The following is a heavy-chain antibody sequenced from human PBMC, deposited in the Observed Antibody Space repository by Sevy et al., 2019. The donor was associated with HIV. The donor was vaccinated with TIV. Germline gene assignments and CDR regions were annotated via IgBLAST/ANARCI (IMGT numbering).Heavy chain of an antibody. CDR2: IYPGDSDI. V-gene: IGHV5-51*01. J-gene: IGHJ4*02. CDR3: TRCRGDGYNEFDY. D-gene: IGHD3-10*01. CDR1: GYTFTSYW. Sequence: GESLKISCKGSGYTFTSYWIGWVRQMPGKGLEWMGIIYPGDSDIRYSLSFQGQVTISADKSINTAFLQWSSLKASDTAIYYGTRCRGDGYNEFDYWGQGTLVTVSS.